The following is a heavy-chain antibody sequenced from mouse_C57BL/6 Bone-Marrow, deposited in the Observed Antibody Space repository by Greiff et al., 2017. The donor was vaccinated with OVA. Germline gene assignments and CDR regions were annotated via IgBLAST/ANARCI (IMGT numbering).Heavy chain of an antibody. D-gene: IGHD2-12*01. J-gene: IGHJ2*01. CDR1: GYPFTGYY. CDR2: INPSTGGT. Sequence: VQLQQSGPELVKPGASVKISCKASGYPFTGYYMNWVKQSPEKSLEWIGEINPSTGGTTYNQKFKAKATLTVDKSSSTAYMQLKSLTSEDSAVYYCARDDGFDYWGQGTTLTVSS. CDR3: ARDDGFDY. V-gene: IGHV1-42*01.